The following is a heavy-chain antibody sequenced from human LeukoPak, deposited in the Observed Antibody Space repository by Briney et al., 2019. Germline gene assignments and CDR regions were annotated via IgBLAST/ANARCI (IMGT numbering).Heavy chain of an antibody. J-gene: IGHJ4*02. CDR2: ISGSGGST. D-gene: IGHD3-3*01. V-gene: IGHV3-23*01. Sequence: GGSLRLSCAASGFTFSSYAMSWVRQAPGKGLEWVSAISGSGGSTYYADSVKGRFTISRDNSKNTLYLQMNSLRAEETAVYYCASTPRYDFWSGYYYWGQGTLVTVSS. CDR1: GFTFSSYA. CDR3: ASTPRYDFWSGYYY.